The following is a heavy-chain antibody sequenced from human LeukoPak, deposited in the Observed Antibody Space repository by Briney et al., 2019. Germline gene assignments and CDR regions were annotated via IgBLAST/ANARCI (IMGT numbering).Heavy chain of an antibody. CDR2: IYYSGST. CDR3: ARLSLTTVTTLNDYYYYGMDV. V-gene: IGHV4-59*08. D-gene: IGHD4-17*01. CDR1: GGSISSYY. J-gene: IGHJ6*02. Sequence: PSATLSLTCTLSGGSISSYYWSWIRPPPGKGLERIGYIYYSGSTNYNPSLKSRVTISVVSSKTQFSLKLSPVTAADTAVYYCARLSLTTVTTLNDYYYYGMDVWGQGTTLTVSS.